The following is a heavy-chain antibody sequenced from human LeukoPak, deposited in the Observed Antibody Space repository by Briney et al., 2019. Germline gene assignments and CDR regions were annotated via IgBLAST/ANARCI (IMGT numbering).Heavy chain of an antibody. CDR3: ARDHPDYYFDY. J-gene: IGHJ4*02. Sequence: ASVKVSCKASGYTFTGYYMHWVRQAPGQGLEWMGIINPSGGSTSYAQKFQGRVTMTRDVSTSTVYMELSSLRSEDTAVYYCARDHPDYYFDYWGQGTLVTVSS. D-gene: IGHD3-3*01. CDR2: INPSGGST. CDR1: GYTFTGYY. V-gene: IGHV1-46*01.